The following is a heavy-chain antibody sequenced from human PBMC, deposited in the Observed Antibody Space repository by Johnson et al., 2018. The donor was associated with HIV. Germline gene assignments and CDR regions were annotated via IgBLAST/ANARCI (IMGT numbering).Heavy chain of an antibody. V-gene: IGHV3-11*04. J-gene: IGHJ3*02. CDR1: GFTFSDYY. D-gene: IGHD1-26*01. CDR3: ARDLDTGGASGAFDM. Sequence: QVQLVESGGGLVKPGGSLRLSCAASGFTFSDYYMSWIRQAPGKGLEWVSGISWNSGSIDYADSVKGRFTISRDNAKNSLYLQMNSLRTEDTAVYYCARDLDTGGASGAFDMWGQGTLVTVSS. CDR2: ISWNSGSI.